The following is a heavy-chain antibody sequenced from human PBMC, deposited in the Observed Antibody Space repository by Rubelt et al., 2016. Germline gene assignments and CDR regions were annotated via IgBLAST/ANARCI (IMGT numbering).Heavy chain of an antibody. V-gene: IGHV3-23*04. CDR1: GFTFSSSV. D-gene: IGHD6-19*01. CDR3: AKVRSTYSSFAFDI. Sequence: VQLVESGGGVVQPGRSLRLSCAASGFTFSSSVMTWVRRAPGKGLEWVSSISHGGTGTFFADSVKGRFTLSGDNSKNTLFRQMNSRRSEDTAMYYCAKVRSTYSSFAFDIWGQGTMVTVSS. J-gene: IGHJ3*02. CDR2: ISHGGTGT.